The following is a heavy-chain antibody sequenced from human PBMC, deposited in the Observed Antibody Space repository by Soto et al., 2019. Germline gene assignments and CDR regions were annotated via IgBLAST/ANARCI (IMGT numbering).Heavy chain of an antibody. J-gene: IGHJ6*03. CDR3: AKVQVLLLWFGELDYMDI. V-gene: IGHV3-23*01. Sequence: PGGSLRLSCAASGFTFSSYAMSWVRHAPGKGLEWVSAISGSGGSTYYTDSVKGRLTISTDNSKNTLYLQMNRLIAEDTAVYYCAKVQVLLLWFGELDYMDIWAQRTTFPVSS. CDR1: GFTFSSYA. CDR2: ISGSGGST. D-gene: IGHD3-10*01.